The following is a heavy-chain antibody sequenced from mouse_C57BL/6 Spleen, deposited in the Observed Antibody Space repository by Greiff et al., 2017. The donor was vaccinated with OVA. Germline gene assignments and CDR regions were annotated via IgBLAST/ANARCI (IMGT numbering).Heavy chain of an antibody. Sequence: VQLQQSGPVLVKPGASVKMSCKASGYTFTDYYMNWVKQSHGKSLEWIGVINPYNGGTSYNQKFKGKATLTVDKSSSTVYMELNSLTSEDSAVYYCARGVLGRDYFDYWGQGTSLTVSS. CDR3: ARGVLGRDYFDY. J-gene: IGHJ2*02. CDR2: INPYNGGT. D-gene: IGHD4-1*01. V-gene: IGHV1-19*01. CDR1: GYTFTDYY.